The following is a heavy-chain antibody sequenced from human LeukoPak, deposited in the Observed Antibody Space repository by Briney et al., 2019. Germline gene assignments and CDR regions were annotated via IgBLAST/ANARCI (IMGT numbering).Heavy chain of an antibody. CDR1: GFTFSSYW. D-gene: IGHD3-16*01. CDR2: IKQDGSEK. J-gene: IGHJ4*02. V-gene: IGHV3-7*01. CDR3: ARDLFGGQSDY. Sequence: SGGSLRFSCAALGFTFSSYWLSWVRQAPGKGLEWVANIKQDGSEKYYVDSVKGRFTISRDNAKNSLYLQMNSLRAEDTAVYYCARDLFGGQSDYWGQGTLVTVSS.